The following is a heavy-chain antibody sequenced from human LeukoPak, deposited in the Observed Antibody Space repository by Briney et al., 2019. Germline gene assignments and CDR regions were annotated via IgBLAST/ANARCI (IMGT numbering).Heavy chain of an antibody. CDR2: INSDGSWT. D-gene: IGHD2/OR15-2a*01. CDR1: GNYW. J-gene: IGHJ4*02. V-gene: IGHV3-74*01. Sequence: QSGESLRLSCAASGNYWMHWVRQVPGKGLVWVSHINSDGSWTSYADSVKGRFTISKDNAKNTVYLQMNSLRAEDTAVYYCVSFYETYWGRGTLVTVSS. CDR3: VSFYETY.